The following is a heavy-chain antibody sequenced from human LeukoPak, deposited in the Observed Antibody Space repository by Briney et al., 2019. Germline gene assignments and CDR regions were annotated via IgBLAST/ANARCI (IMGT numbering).Heavy chain of an antibody. Sequence: SQTLSLTCAISGDSFSSNSAAWNWIRQSPSRGLEWLGRTYYRSKWYNDYAISVKSRITINPDTSKNQFSLQLNSVTPEDTAVYYCAREDAARNDYGIDYWGQGTLVTVSS. CDR3: AREDAARNDYGIDY. CDR1: GDSFSSNSAA. CDR2: TYYRSKWYN. D-gene: IGHD4-17*01. V-gene: IGHV6-1*01. J-gene: IGHJ4*02.